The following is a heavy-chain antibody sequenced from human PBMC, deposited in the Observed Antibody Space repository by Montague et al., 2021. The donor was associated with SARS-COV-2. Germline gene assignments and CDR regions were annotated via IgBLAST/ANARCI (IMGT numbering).Heavy chain of an antibody. CDR3: ARVGWERRVGDYYFDY. CDR1: GGSISPYY. Sequence: SETLSLTCTVSGGSISPYYWSWIRQPPGKGLEWIGYIYYTGSTNYNSSLKSRLTISVDTSENQFSLKVTSVTPADTAVYYCARVGWERRVGDYYFDYWGQGTLVTVSS. J-gene: IGHJ4*02. CDR2: IYYTGST. D-gene: IGHD1-26*01. V-gene: IGHV4-59*01.